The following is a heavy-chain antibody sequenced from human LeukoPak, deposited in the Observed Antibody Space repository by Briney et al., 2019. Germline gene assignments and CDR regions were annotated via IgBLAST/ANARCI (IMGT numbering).Heavy chain of an antibody. Sequence: GGSLRLSCTASGFSVSSNYMSWVRQAPGKGLEWVSVIRSDGSTNHADSVKGRFTISRDNSKNTLYHQMNNLRAEDTAMYYCAREMYSGMYNDAFDIWGQGTKVTVSS. D-gene: IGHD1-26*01. V-gene: IGHV3-53*01. J-gene: IGHJ3*02. CDR3: AREMYSGMYNDAFDI. CDR2: IRSDGST. CDR1: GFSVSSNY.